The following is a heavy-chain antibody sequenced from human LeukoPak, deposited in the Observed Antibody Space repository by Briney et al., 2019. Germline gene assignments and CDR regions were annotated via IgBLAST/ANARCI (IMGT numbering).Heavy chain of an antibody. Sequence: PGGSLRLSCAVSGFPFSVYEMNWVRQAPGKGLEWVSNIGSSGAIRHYADSVKGRFSISRDNAENSLFLQMNSLRVEDTGIYYCALLAVASDFDYWGQGPLVTVSS. D-gene: IGHD6-19*01. CDR3: ALLAVASDFDY. CDR2: IGSSGAIR. CDR1: GFPFSVYE. J-gene: IGHJ4*02. V-gene: IGHV3-48*03.